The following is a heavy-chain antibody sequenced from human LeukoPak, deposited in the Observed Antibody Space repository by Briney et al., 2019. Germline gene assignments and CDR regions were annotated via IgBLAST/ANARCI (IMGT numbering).Heavy chain of an antibody. J-gene: IGHJ6*02. CDR1: GGSISSGGYS. CDR3: ARGAMVRGVVYYYYDMDV. Sequence: SETLSLTCAVSGGSISSGGYSWSWIRQPPGKGLEWIGYIYHSGSTYYNPSLKSRVTISVDRSKNQFSLKLSPVTAADTAVYYCARGAMVRGVVYYYYDMDVWGQGTTVTVSS. CDR2: IYHSGST. V-gene: IGHV4-30-2*01. D-gene: IGHD3-10*01.